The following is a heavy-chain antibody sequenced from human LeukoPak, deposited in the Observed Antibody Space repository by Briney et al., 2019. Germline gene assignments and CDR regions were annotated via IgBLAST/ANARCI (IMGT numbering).Heavy chain of an antibody. V-gene: IGHV1-2*06. D-gene: IGHD3-22*01. CDR3: ARVFRGGSDYYDSSGYYRPFDY. Sequence: ASVKVSCKASGYTFTGYYMHWVRQAPGQGLEWMGRINPNSGGTNYAQKFQGGVTMTRDTSISTAYMELSRLRSDDTAVYYCARVFRGGSDYYDSSGYYRPFDYWGQGTLVTVSS. J-gene: IGHJ4*02. CDR2: INPNSGGT. CDR1: GYTFTGYY.